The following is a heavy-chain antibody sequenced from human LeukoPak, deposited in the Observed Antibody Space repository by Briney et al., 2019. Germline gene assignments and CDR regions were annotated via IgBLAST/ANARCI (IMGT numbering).Heavy chain of an antibody. CDR3: ARDRRLWFGDLLAGYYYYYYMDV. V-gene: IGHV1-18*01. CDR2: ISAYNGNT. Sequence: GASVKVSCKASGYTFTSYGISWVRQAPGQGLEWMGWISAYNGNTNYAQKLQGRVTMTTDTSTSTAYMELRSLRSDDTAVYYCARDRRLWFGDLLAGYYYYYYMDVWGKGTTVTVSS. J-gene: IGHJ6*03. D-gene: IGHD3-10*01. CDR1: GYTFTSYG.